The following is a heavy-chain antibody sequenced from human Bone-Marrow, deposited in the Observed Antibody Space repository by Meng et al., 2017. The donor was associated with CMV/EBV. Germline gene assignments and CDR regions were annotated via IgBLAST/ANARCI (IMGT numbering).Heavy chain of an antibody. Sequence: GESLKISCAASGFTFSSYSMNWVRQAPGKGLEWVSSISSSSSYIYYADSVKGRFTISRDNAKNSLYLQMNSLRAEDTAVYYCARVGSDYYDSSGYQAYWGQGTLGTVSS. CDR1: GFTFSSYS. D-gene: IGHD3-22*01. J-gene: IGHJ4*02. CDR2: ISSSSSYI. CDR3: ARVGSDYYDSSGYQAY. V-gene: IGHV3-21*01.